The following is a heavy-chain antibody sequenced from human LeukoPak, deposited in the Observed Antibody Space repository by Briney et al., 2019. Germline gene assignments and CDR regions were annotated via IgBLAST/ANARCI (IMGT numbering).Heavy chain of an antibody. CDR1: GFTFSSYW. Sequence: GGSLRLSCVASGFTFSSYWMHWVRQDPRKGLVWVSRINGDGRNINYADSVRGRFTISRDNAKNTLYLQMNTLRVEDTVVYYCTRDLMDYDFSTVWHHYYMDVWAKGPRSPSP. V-gene: IGHV3-74*01. CDR2: INGDGRNI. J-gene: IGHJ6*02. CDR3: TRDLMDYDFSTVWHHYYMDV. D-gene: IGHD3-3*01.